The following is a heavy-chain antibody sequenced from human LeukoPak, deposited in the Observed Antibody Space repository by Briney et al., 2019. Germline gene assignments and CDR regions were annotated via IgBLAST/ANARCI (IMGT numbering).Heavy chain of an antibody. CDR2: IYYSGSA. CDR3: ARQYYYVSSGYFDY. V-gene: IGHV4-59*08. Sequence: SETLSLTCTVSGGSLSRYYWSWIRQPPGKGLEWIGYIYYSGSANYNPSLKSRVTISVDTSKNQFSLKLSSVTAADTAVYYCARQYYYVSSGYFDYWGQGTLVTVSS. CDR1: GGSLSRYY. J-gene: IGHJ4*02. D-gene: IGHD3-22*01.